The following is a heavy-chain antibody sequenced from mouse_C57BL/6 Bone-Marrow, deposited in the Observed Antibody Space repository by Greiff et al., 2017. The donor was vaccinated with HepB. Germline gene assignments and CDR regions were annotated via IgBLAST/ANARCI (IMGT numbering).Heavy chain of an antibody. J-gene: IGHJ2*01. CDR2: IYPGDGDT. V-gene: IGHV1-82*01. CDR3: ARKHIATVVATDYFDY. CDR1: GYAFSSSW. D-gene: IGHD1-1*01. Sequence: VQLQQSGPELVKPGASVKISCKASGYAFSSSWMNWVKQRPGKGLEWIGRIYPGDGDTNYNGKFKGKATLTADKSSSTAYMQLSSLTSEDSAVYVCARKHIATVVATDYFDYWGQGTTLTVSS.